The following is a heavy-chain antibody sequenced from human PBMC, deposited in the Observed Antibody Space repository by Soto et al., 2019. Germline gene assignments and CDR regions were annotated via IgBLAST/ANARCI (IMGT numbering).Heavy chain of an antibody. CDR2: ISKSDYT. CDR1: GFAFNNYG. Sequence: LRLSCTVSGFAFNNYGINWVRQAPGKGLEWVSSISKSDYTYYSDSVTGRFTISRDNAKKSVSLQMNTLRVEDTAVYYCAREDSIIIPAVSDFWGQGTLVTVTS. J-gene: IGHJ4*02. V-gene: IGHV3-21*01. D-gene: IGHD2-2*01. CDR3: AREDSIIIPAVSDF.